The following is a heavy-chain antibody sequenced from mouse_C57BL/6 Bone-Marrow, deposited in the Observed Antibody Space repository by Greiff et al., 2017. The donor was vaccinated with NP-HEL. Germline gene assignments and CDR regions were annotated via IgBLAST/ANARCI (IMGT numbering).Heavy chain of an antibody. D-gene: IGHD2-4*01. J-gene: IGHJ2*01. Sequence: DVHLVESGGGLVKPGGSLKLSCAASGFTFSDYGMHWVRQAPEKGLEWVAYISSGSSTIYYADTVKGRFTISRDNAKNTLFLQMTSLRSEDTAMYYCARTRDYDYDGDYFDYWGQGTTLTVSS. CDR3: ARTRDYDYDGDYFDY. V-gene: IGHV5-17*01. CDR1: GFTFSDYG. CDR2: ISSGSSTI.